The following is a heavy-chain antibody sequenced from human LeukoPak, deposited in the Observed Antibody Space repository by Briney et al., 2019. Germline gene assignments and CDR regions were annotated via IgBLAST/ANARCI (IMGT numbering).Heavy chain of an antibody. CDR2: INLNTCDT. J-gene: IGHJ4*02. CDR3: ARASQQWLVLGY. Sequence: PWAAVKVSCKASGYTFTGYYMHWMRQAPGQGLDCMGWINLNTCDTNFAQKFQGRCTMTRDTSITTAYMELSGLRSDDTAVYYCARASQQWLVLGYWGQGTLVTVSS. V-gene: IGHV1-2*02. D-gene: IGHD6-19*01. CDR1: GYTFTGYY.